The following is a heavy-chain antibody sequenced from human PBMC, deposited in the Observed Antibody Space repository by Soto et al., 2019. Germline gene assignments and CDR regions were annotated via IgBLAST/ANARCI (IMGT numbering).Heavy chain of an antibody. CDR2: IWYDGSNK. D-gene: IGHD6-19*01. CDR3: ARDSGRGSGWYLFDY. V-gene: IGHV3-33*01. Sequence: QVQLVESGGGVVQPGRSLRLSCAASGFTFSSYGMHWVRQAPGKGLEWVAVIWYDGSNKYYADSVKGRFTISRDNSKNTLYLQMNSLRAEDTAVYYCARDSGRGSGWYLFDYWGQGTLVTVSS. J-gene: IGHJ4*02. CDR1: GFTFSSYG.